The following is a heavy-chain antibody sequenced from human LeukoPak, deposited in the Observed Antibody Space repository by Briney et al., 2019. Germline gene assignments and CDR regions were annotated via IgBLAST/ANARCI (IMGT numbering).Heavy chain of an antibody. CDR2: ISGSGGST. CDR1: GFTFSSYA. CDR3: AKDHGSGSYYNEGY. D-gene: IGHD3-10*01. V-gene: IGHV3-23*01. Sequence: PGGSLRLSCAASGFTFSSYAMSWVRQAPGKGLEWVSAISGSGGSTYYADSVKGRFTISRDNSKNTLYLQMNSLRAEDTAVYYCAKDHGSGSYYNEGYWGQGTLVTVSS. J-gene: IGHJ4*02.